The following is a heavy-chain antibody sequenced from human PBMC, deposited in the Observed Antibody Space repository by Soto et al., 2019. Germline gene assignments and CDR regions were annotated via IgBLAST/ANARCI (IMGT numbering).Heavy chain of an antibody. D-gene: IGHD3-10*01. V-gene: IGHV1-69*08. J-gene: IGHJ4*02. CDR1: GGTFSSYT. CDR3: AREEYYYGSGAFFDY. CDR2: IIPIRGIA. Sequence: QVQLVQSGAEVKKPGSSVKVSCKASGGTFSSYTISWVRQAPGQGLEWMGRIIPIRGIANYAQKFQGRVTMTADKSTSTAYMELSSLRSEDTAVYYCAREEYYYGSGAFFDYWGQGTLVTVSS.